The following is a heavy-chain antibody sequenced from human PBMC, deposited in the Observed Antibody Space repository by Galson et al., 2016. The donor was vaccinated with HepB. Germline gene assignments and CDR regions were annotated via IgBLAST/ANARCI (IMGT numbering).Heavy chain of an antibody. CDR1: GFTFSIYA. V-gene: IGHV3-23*01. CDR3: ANNGNLDN. J-gene: IGHJ4*02. CDR2: IGHSGDNK. D-gene: IGHD1-14*01. Sequence: SLRLSCAASGFTFSIYAMSWVRQAPGKGLEWVSTIGHSGDNKYYADSVKGRFTISRDNSKNTVFLQTSSLRAEDTAVYYWANNGNLDNWGQGTLVSVSS.